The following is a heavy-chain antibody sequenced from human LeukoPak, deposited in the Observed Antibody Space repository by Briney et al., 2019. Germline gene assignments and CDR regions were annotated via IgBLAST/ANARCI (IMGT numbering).Heavy chain of an antibody. V-gene: IGHV4-59*01. CDR1: GGPISSYY. D-gene: IGHD3-16*02. J-gene: IGHJ4*02. CDR2: ISYSGST. Sequence: SETLSLTCTVSGGPISSYYWSWIRQPPGKGLEWIGYISYSGSTNYNPSLKSRVTISVDTSKNQCSLKLSSVTAADTAVYYCARYIWGSYPTFEDYWGQGTLVTVSS. CDR3: ARYIWGSYPTFEDY.